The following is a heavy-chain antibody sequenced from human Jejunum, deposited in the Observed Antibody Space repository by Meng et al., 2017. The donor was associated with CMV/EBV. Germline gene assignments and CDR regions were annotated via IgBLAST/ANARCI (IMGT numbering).Heavy chain of an antibody. Sequence: SGGSISSGYYYWSWIRQAPGKGLEWIGSISYSGSTYYNPSLKTRITISIDTSKAQFSLKMSSVTAADTAVYYCASYYYDASGHNWFDAWGRGILVTVSS. CDR2: ISYSGST. J-gene: IGHJ5*02. D-gene: IGHD3-22*01. CDR3: ASYYYDASGHNWFDA. V-gene: IGHV4-30-4*08. CDR1: GGSISSGYYY.